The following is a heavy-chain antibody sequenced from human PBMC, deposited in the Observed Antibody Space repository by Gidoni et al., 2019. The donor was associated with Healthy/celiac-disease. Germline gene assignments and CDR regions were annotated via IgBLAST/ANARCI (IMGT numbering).Heavy chain of an antibody. CDR1: GFTFGDYA. CDR2: IRSKAYGGTT. J-gene: IGHJ4*02. D-gene: IGHD3-10*01. V-gene: IGHV3-49*04. Sequence: EVQLVESGGGLVQPGRSLRLSCTASGFTFGDYAMSWVRQAPGKGLEWVGFIRSKAYGGTTEYAASVKGRFTISRDDSKSIAYLQMNSLKTEDTAVYYCTRGYYGKQLPLPLFDYWGQGTLVTVSS. CDR3: TRGYYGKQLPLPLFDY.